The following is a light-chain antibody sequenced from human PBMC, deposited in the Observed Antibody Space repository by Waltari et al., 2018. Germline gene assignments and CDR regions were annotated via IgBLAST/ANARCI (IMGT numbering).Light chain of an antibody. CDR3: QQTYSTPPYN. CDR2: AAS. J-gene: IGKJ2*01. V-gene: IGKV1-39*01. CDR1: QSISSY. Sequence: DIQMTQSPSSLSAPVGDRVTITYRASQSISSYLNWFQQKPGKAPKLLISAASNLQSGVPSRFSGSGSGTDFTLTISSLQPEDFATYYCQQTYSTPPYNFGQGTKLEIK.